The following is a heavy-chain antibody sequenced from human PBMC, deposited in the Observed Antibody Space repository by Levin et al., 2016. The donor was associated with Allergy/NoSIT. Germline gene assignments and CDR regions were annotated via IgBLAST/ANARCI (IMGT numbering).Heavy chain of an antibody. CDR2: IYYSGST. V-gene: IGHV4-39*01. D-gene: IGHD6-19*01. CDR3: ARMSAVAGTDYYYYYGMDV. J-gene: IGHJ6*02. Sequence: WIRQPPGKGLEWIGSIYYSGSTYYNPSLKSRVTISVDTSKNQFSLKLSSVTAADTAVYYCARMSAVAGTDYYYYYGMDVWGQGTTVTVSS.